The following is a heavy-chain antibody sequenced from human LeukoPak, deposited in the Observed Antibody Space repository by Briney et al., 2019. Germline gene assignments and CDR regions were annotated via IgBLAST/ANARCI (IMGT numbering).Heavy chain of an antibody. Sequence: SETLSLTCTVSGGSISSYYWSWIRQPPGKGLVWIGYIYYSGSTNYNPSLKSRVTISVDTSKNQFSLKLSSVTAADTAVYYCARDRGVTKLNWYFDLWGRGTLVTVSS. D-gene: IGHD4-17*01. V-gene: IGHV4-59*01. CDR3: ARDRGVTKLNWYFDL. CDR1: GGSISSYY. CDR2: IYYSGST. J-gene: IGHJ2*01.